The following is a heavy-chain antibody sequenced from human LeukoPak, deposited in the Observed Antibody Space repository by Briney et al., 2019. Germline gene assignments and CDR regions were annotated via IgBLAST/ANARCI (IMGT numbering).Heavy chain of an antibody. D-gene: IGHD6-13*01. CDR3: ARERSSSWYYFDY. V-gene: IGHV4-30-4*01. CDR1: GGSISSGDYY. CDR2: IYYSGST. J-gene: IGHJ4*02. Sequence: SQTLSLTCTVSGGSISSGDYYWSWIRQPPGKGLEWIGYIYYSGSTYYNPSLKSRVTISVDTSKNQFSLKLSSVTAADTAVYYCARERSSSWYYFDYWGQGTLVTVSS.